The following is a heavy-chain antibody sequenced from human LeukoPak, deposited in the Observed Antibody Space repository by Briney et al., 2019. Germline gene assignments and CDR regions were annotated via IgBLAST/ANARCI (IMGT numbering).Heavy chain of an antibody. CDR1: GYSFTSYW. CDR2: IYPGDSDT. CDR3: ARHYQGLAWFDNAFDI. J-gene: IGHJ3*02. D-gene: IGHD3-3*01. V-gene: IGHV5-51*01. Sequence: TGESLKISCKGSGYSFTSYWTGWVRQMPGKGLEWMGIIYPGDSDTRYSPSFQGQVTISADKSISTAYLQWSSLKASDTAMYYCARHYQGLAWFDNAFDIWGQGTMVTVSS.